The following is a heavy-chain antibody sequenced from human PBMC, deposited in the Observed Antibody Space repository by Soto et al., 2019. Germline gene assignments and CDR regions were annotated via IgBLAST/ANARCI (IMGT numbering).Heavy chain of an antibody. Sequence: SETLSLTCSVPGAALNSGNYYWSWIRQVPGKGLEWIGHIYVTGAVDYNPSLRDRITISQDTSERQFSLNLRLVTAADTAVYYCARLRIATNNYKWFDPWGQGTLVTVSS. CDR3: ARLRIATNNYKWFDP. CDR1: GAALNSGNYY. V-gene: IGHV4-31*03. D-gene: IGHD2-21*01. CDR2: IYVTGAV. J-gene: IGHJ5*02.